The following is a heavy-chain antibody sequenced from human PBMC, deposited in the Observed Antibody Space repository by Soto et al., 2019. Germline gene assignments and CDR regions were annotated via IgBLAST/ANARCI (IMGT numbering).Heavy chain of an antibody. CDR1: GGSISSGGYS. CDR2: IYHSGST. D-gene: IGHD2-2*01. Sequence: SETLSLTCAVSGGSISSGGYSWSWIRQPPGKGLEWIGYIYHSGSTYYNPSLKSRVTISVDRSKNQFSLKLSSVTAADTAMYYCVRGRSGYSSNLGPWGQGTLVTVSS. J-gene: IGHJ5*02. CDR3: VRGRSGYSSNLGP. V-gene: IGHV4-30-2*01.